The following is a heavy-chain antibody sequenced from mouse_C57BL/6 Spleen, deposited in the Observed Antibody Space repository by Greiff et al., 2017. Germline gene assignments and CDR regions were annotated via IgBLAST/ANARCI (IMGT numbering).Heavy chain of an antibody. D-gene: IGHD1-1*01. V-gene: IGHV1-64*01. CDR3: ARGSYGSSYGY. CDR2: IHPNSGST. Sequence: QVHVKQPGAELVKPGASVKLSCKASGYTFTSYWMHWVKQRPGQGLEWIGMIHPNSGSTNYNEKFKSKATLTVDKSSSTAYMQLSSLTSEDSAVYYCARGSYGSSYGYWGQGTTLTVSS. J-gene: IGHJ2*01. CDR1: GYTFTSYW.